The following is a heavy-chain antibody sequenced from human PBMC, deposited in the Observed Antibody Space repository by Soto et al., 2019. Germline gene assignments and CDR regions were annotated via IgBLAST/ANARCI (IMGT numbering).Heavy chain of an antibody. V-gene: IGHV3-7*01. D-gene: IGHD1-26*01. CDR3: SWSLNY. J-gene: IGHJ4*02. CDR1: GFPFSTSW. CDR2: IKGDGSQT. Sequence: GGSLRLSCAASGFPFSTSWMDWVRQAPGKGLEWVANIKGDGSQTSYVDSVKGRFTVSRDNAENALFLQMNSLRVEDTAVYFCSWSLNYWAQGILVTVSS.